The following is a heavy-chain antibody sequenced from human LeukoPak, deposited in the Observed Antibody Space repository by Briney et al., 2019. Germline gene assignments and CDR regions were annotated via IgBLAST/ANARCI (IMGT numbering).Heavy chain of an antibody. CDR1: GYTFTGYY. CDR3: ARSTKHVDTAMVPFDY. D-gene: IGHD5-18*01. V-gene: IGHV1-2*02. Sequence: GASVKVSCKASGYTFTGYYMHWVRQAPGQGLEWVGWINPNSGGTNYAQKFQGRVTMTRDTSISTAYMELSRLRSDDTAVYYCARSTKHVDTAMVPFDYWGQGTLVTVSS. J-gene: IGHJ4*02. CDR2: INPNSGGT.